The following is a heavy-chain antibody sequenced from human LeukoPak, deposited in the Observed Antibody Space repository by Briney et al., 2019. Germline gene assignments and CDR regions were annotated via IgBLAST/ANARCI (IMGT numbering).Heavy chain of an antibody. Sequence: GGSLRLSCAASGFTFSSYNMNWVRQAPGKGLEWVSYITLSGTSIYYADSVKGRFTISRDNAKNSLYLQMNTLRAEDTAVYYCASGSPSSSSRTLDYWGQGTLVTVSS. V-gene: IGHV3-48*01. J-gene: IGHJ4*02. CDR2: ITLSGTSI. CDR1: GFTFSSYN. CDR3: ASGSPSSSSRTLDY. D-gene: IGHD2-2*01.